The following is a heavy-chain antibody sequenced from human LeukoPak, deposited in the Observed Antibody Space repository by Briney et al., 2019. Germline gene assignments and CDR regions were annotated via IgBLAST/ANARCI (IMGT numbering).Heavy chain of an antibody. Sequence: GGPLRLSCAASGFTFSRYRMNWVRQAPGKGLEWFSPISSSSSYIYYADSVKGRFTISRDNSKNTLYLQMNSLRAEDTAVYYCARAGDIVLMVYAPATDAFDIWGQGTMVTVSS. CDR2: ISSSSSYI. J-gene: IGHJ3*02. V-gene: IGHV3-21*01. D-gene: IGHD2-8*01. CDR1: GFTFSRYR. CDR3: ARAGDIVLMVYAPATDAFDI.